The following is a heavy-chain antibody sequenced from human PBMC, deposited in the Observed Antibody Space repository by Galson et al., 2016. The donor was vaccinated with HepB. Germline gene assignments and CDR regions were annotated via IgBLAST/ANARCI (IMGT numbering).Heavy chain of an antibody. CDR2: IKSKTDGGSI. CDR3: TTPTTGE. J-gene: IGHJ4*02. D-gene: IGHD3-16*01. Sequence: SLRLSCAASGFTFTNAWMSWVRQAPGKGLEWVGRIKSKTDGGSIEYAAVVKGRFTISRDDSKNTLYLHMTSLRTDDTAMDYCTTPTTGEWGQGTLVTVS. CDR1: GFTFTNAW. V-gene: IGHV3-15*01.